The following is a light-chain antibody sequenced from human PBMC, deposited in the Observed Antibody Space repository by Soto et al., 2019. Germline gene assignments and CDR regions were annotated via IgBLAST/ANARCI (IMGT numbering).Light chain of an antibody. J-gene: IGKJ1*01. CDR2: STS. Sequence: DIQMTQSPSSLSASVGDRVSITCRASQNIDTYLNWYQQRPGKAPKLLIHSTSTLQGGVPSRFSGSGSGTEFTLTISSLPPDDFATYYCQQSYKTLWTFGQGTKVETK. CDR3: QQSYKTLWT. CDR1: QNIDTY. V-gene: IGKV1-39*01.